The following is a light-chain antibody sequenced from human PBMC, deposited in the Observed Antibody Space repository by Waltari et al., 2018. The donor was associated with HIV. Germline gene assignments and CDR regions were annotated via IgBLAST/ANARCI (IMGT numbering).Light chain of an antibody. Sequence: QSALTQPPSASGSPGQSVTISCTGTSSDVGGYNYVSWYQQHPGKAPKLMIYEVSKRPSGVPDRFSVSKSGNTASRTVSGLQAEDEADYYCSSYAGSNNLVFGGGTKLTVL. CDR3: SSYAGSNNLV. V-gene: IGLV2-8*01. CDR2: EVS. J-gene: IGLJ2*01. CDR1: SSDVGGYNY.